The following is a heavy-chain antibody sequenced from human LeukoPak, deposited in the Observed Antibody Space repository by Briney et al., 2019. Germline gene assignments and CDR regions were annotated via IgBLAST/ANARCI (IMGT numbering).Heavy chain of an antibody. J-gene: IGHJ4*02. CDR3: ARDLGSGWIIVDY. CDR1: VYTFTDYY. CDR2: INPNSGGT. V-gene: IGHV1-2*02. Sequence: ASVTVSCKPSVYTFTDYYIHWVRQAPGQGLEWMGWINPNSGGTNSAQKFQGRVTLTRETSISTAYLELSSLRSDDTAVYYCARDLGSGWIIVDYWGQGTLVTVSS. D-gene: IGHD6-19*01.